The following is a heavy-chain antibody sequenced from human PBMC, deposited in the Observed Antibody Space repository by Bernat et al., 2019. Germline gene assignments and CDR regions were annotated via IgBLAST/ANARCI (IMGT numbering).Heavy chain of an antibody. Sequence: EVQLLESGGGLVQPGGSLRLSCAASGLIFSSNAMSWVRQAPEKGLEWGSTISHDGSKYYADSVKSRFPITKANSKNTLYLHMDGLRAEDTAVYYCAKDGAARPWPRFDYWGEGTLITVSS. CDR3: AKDGAARPWPRFDY. CDR2: ISHDGSK. D-gene: IGHD6-6*01. V-gene: IGHV3-23*01. CDR1: GLIFSSNA. J-gene: IGHJ4*02.